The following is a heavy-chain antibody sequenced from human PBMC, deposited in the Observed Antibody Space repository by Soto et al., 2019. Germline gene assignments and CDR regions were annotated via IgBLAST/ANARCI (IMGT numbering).Heavy chain of an antibody. CDR3: AKLSCTSSTCYFPGWFDP. Sequence: PSETLSLTCTVSGDSISGGASFWSWIRQPPGKGLEWIANVYYSGSSYYNPSLKSRLTISVDTTKNQFSLQLKSMTAADTAVYYCAKLSCTSSTCYFPGWFDPWGQGTL. CDR2: VYYSGSS. V-gene: IGHV4-31*03. CDR1: GDSISGGASF. D-gene: IGHD2-2*01. J-gene: IGHJ5*02.